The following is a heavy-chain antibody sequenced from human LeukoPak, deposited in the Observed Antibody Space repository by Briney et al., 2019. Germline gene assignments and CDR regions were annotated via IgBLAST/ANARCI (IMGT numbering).Heavy chain of an antibody. CDR3: ARAAQRYCSGTTCFPYWFDT. CDR2: THTSGSP. Sequence: SETLSLTCTVSGGSMTHYFWNWIRQPPGKGLEWIGYTHTSGSPDYSRSLKSRVTISLDTSKNQFSLMLSSVTAADTAVYFCARAAQRYCSGTTCFPYWFDTWGQGTLATVSS. D-gene: IGHD2-2*01. V-gene: IGHV4-4*09. J-gene: IGHJ5*02. CDR1: GGSMTHYF.